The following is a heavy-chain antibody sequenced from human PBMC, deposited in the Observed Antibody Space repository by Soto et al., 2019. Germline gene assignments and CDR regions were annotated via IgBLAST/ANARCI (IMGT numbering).Heavy chain of an antibody. CDR3: ARDRVVVVPAAIDAFDI. CDR2: TYYRSKWYN. V-gene: IGHV6-1*01. D-gene: IGHD2-2*01. CDR1: WDSVSSNSAA. Sequence: SQTLSLTCAVSWDSVSSNSAAWNWIRQSPSRGLEWLGRTYYRSKWYNDYAVSVKSRITINPDTSKNQFSLQLNSVTPGDTAVYYCARDRVVVVPAAIDAFDIWGQGTMVTVSS. J-gene: IGHJ3*02.